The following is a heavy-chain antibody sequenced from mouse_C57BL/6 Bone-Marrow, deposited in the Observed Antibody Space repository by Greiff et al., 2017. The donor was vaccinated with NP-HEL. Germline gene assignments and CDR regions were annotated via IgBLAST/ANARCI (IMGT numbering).Heavy chain of an antibody. J-gene: IGHJ3*01. CDR2: IDPSDSYT. CDR1: GYTFTSYW. Sequence: QVQLQQPGAELVKPGASVKLSCKASGYTFTSYWMQWVNQRPGQGLEWIGEIDPSDSYTNYNQKFKGKATLTVDTSSSTAYMQLSSLTSEDSAVYYCARDGYGSSYEAYWGQGTLVTVSA. V-gene: IGHV1-50*01. D-gene: IGHD1-1*01. CDR3: ARDGYGSSYEAY.